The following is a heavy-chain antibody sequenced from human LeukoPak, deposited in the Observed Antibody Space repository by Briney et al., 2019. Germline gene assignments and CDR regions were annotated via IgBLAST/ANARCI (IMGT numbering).Heavy chain of an antibody. CDR1: GGSISSYY. Sequence: NPSETLSLTCTVSGGSISSYYWSWIRQPPGKGLEWIGYIYYSGTTYYNPSLKSRVTISLDTSKNQFSLKLSSVTAADTAVYYCASGDYYDSSGYSAFDYWGQGTLVTVSS. J-gene: IGHJ4*02. CDR3: ASGDYYDSSGYSAFDY. D-gene: IGHD3-22*01. V-gene: IGHV4-59*04. CDR2: IYYSGTT.